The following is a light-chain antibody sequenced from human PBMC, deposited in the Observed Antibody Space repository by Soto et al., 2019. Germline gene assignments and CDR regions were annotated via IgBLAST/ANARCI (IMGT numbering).Light chain of an antibody. CDR3: QQLNSYPRT. CDR1: QTVSSW. CDR2: AAS. Sequence: DIQITQSPSSISSSVLERFTITCRASQTVSSWLAWYQQKPGKAPKLLIYAASTLQSGVPSRFSGSGSGTEFTLTISSLQPEDFATYYCQQLNSYPRTFGGGTKVDIK. J-gene: IGKJ4*01. V-gene: IGKV1-9*01.